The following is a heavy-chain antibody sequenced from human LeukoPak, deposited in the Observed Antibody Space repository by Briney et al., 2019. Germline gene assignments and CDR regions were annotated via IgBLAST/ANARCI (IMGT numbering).Heavy chain of an antibody. J-gene: IGHJ3*02. CDR3: ARDQNASDTDVDTAMVDDAFDI. V-gene: IGHV3-64*01. CDR1: GFTFSSYA. Sequence: PGGSLRLSCAASGFTFSSYAMHWVRQAPGKGLEYVSAISSNGGSTYYANSVKGRFTISRDNSKNTLYLQMGSLRAEDMAVYYCARDQNASDTDVDTAMVDDAFDIWGQRTMVTVSS. D-gene: IGHD5-18*01. CDR2: ISSNGGST.